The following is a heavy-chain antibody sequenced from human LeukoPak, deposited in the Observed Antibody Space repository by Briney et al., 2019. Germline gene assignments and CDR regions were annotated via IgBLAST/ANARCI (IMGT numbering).Heavy chain of an antibody. V-gene: IGHV3-7*01. D-gene: IGHD1-26*01. CDR2: IKQDGSEK. CDR3: ARDLSGSYSSDY. Sequence: GGSLRLSCAASGFTFSSYWMSWVRQAPWKGLEWVANIKQDGSEKYYVDSVKGRFTISRDNSKNTLYLQMNSLRAEDTAVYYCARDLSGSYSSDYWGQGTLVTVSS. CDR1: GFTFSSYW. J-gene: IGHJ4*02.